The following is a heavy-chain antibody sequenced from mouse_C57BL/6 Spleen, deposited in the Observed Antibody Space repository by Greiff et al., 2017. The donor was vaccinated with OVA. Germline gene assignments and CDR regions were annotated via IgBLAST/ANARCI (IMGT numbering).Heavy chain of an antibody. CDR2: ISSGGDYI. Sequence: EVKLVESGEGLVKPGGSLKLSCAASGFTFSSYAMSWVRQTPEKRLEWVAYISSGGDYIYYADTVKGRFTISRDNARNTLYLQMSSLKYEDTAMYYCTRPTAGYFDVWGTGTTVTVSS. V-gene: IGHV5-9-1*02. CDR1: GFTFSSYA. D-gene: IGHD1-2*01. J-gene: IGHJ1*03. CDR3: TRPTAGYFDV.